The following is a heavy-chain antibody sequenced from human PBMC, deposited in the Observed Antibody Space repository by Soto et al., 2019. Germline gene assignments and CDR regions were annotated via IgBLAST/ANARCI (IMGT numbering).Heavy chain of an antibody. CDR3: ARVYYYDSSGYSYYYGMDV. J-gene: IGHJ6*02. CDR2: IIPIFGTA. CDR1: GGTFSSYA. V-gene: IGHV1-69*06. D-gene: IGHD3-22*01. Sequence: SLKVSCKASGGTFSSYAISWVRQAPGQGLEWMGGIIPIFGTANYAQKFQGRVTITADKSTSTAYMELSSLRSEDTAVYYCARVYYYDSSGYSYYYGMDVWGQGTTVTVSS.